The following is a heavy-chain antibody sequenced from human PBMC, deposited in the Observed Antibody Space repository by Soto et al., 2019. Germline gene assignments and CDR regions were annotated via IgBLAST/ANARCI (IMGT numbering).Heavy chain of an antibody. Sequence: QVHLQESGPRLVKPSQTLSLTCTVSGDSVSGGDSYCSWFRQPPVKALEWIVYTSFSGYTSYSPSLKSRVTISVDMSKSQFSLRLTSVTAADTAIYYCVRGGNPYHYATSGPGTFDKWGQGTLVSVSS. CDR2: TSFSGYT. V-gene: IGHV4-30-4*01. J-gene: IGHJ4*02. D-gene: IGHD3-22*01. CDR3: VRGGNPYHYATSGPGTFDK. CDR1: GDSVSGGDSY.